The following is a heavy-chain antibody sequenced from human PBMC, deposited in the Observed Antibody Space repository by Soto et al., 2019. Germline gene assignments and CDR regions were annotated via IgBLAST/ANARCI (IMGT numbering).Heavy chain of an antibody. CDR1: GFTFSSYG. J-gene: IGHJ6*03. Sequence: TGRSLRLSCAASGFTFSSYGMHWVRQAPGKGLEWVAVISYDGSNKYYADSVKGRFTISRDNSKNTLYLQMNSLRAEDTAVYYCAKAWAEGRELYYYMDVWGKGTTVTVSS. CDR2: ISYDGSNK. D-gene: IGHD3-10*01. CDR3: AKAWAEGRELYYYMDV. V-gene: IGHV3-30*18.